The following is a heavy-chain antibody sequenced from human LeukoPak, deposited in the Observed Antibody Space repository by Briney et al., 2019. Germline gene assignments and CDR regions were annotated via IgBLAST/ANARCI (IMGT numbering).Heavy chain of an antibody. Sequence: ASVKVSCKASGYTLTDYHIHWVRQVPGQGLEWMGWINSNSGVTRYEQKFQGRVTMTRDTSISTVYMELNRLRSDDTAVYYCARDSTAAPGSYFDSWGQGTLISVPS. V-gene: IGHV1-2*02. D-gene: IGHD6-13*01. CDR1: GYTLTDYH. J-gene: IGHJ4*02. CDR2: INSNSGVT. CDR3: ARDSTAAPGSYFDS.